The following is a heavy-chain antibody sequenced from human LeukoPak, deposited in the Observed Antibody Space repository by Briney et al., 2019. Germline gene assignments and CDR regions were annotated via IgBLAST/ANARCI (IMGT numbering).Heavy chain of an antibody. J-gene: IGHJ5*02. CDR3: ARDDDYGVFWFDP. CDR1: GYTFTSYY. V-gene: IGHV1-18*01. D-gene: IGHD4-17*01. Sequence: ASVKVSCKTSGYTFTSYYISWVRQAPGQGLEWMAWISAYNGNTKYAQKFQGRVTMTRDMSTSTVYMELSSLRSEDTAVYYCARDDDYGVFWFDPWGQGTLVTVSS. CDR2: ISAYNGNT.